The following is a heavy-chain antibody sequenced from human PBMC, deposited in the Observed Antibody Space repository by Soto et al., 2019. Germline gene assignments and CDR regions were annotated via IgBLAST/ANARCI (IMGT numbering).Heavy chain of an antibody. CDR2: IYPGDSDT. J-gene: IGHJ5*02. CDR3: ERRGKGSYHGDRWFET. D-gene: IGHD3-16*02. Sequence: PGESLKISFKFYGNYLKTDWSSFVLQMPGKGLECMGIIYPGDSDTRYSPSFQGQVTISAEKSTRTVYLQWSSLKASDSAMYYCERRGKGSYHGDRWFETWGQATLV. CDR1: GNYLKTDW. V-gene: IGHV5-51*01.